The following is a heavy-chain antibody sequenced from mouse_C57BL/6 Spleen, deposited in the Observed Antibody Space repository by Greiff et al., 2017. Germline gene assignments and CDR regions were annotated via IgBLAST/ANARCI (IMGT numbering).Heavy chain of an antibody. V-gene: IGHV1-55*01. CDR2: IYPGSGST. J-gene: IGHJ4*01. Sequence: VQLQQPGAELVKPGASVKMSCKASGYTFTSYWITWVKQRPGQGLEWIGDIYPGSGSTNYNEKFKSKATLTVDTSSSTAYMQLSSLTSEDSAVYYCARLSIYYGNPSYAMDDWGQGTSVTVSS. CDR1: GYTFTSYW. D-gene: IGHD2-1*01. CDR3: ARLSIYYGNPSYAMDD.